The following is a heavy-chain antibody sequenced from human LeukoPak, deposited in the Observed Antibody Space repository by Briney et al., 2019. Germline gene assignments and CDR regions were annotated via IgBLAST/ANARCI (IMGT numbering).Heavy chain of an antibody. D-gene: IGHD5-24*01. CDR1: GFTFSNYA. Sequence: PGGSLRLSCAAYGFTFSNYAIHWVRQAPCKGLEWVAVISYDGGTQYYADSVKGRFTISRDNSKNTLYLQMNSLRTEDTAVYFCARDGEDGYNYVDFWGQGTLVTVSS. V-gene: IGHV3-30*01. J-gene: IGHJ4*02. CDR3: ARDGEDGYNYVDF. CDR2: ISYDGGTQ.